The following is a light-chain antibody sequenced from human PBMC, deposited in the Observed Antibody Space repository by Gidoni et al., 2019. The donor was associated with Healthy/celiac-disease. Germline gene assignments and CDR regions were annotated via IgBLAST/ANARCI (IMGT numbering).Light chain of an antibody. J-gene: IGLJ2*01. CDR2: EVS. CDR3: SSYTSSISVV. Sequence: QSALTKPASASGSTGQSITISCTGTSSDVGGYNYVSWYQQHPGKAPNLMIYEVSNRPSWVSHRFSGSKSGNTASLTISGLQAEDEADYYCSSYTSSISVVFGGGTKLTVL. CDR1: SSDVGGYNY. V-gene: IGLV2-14*01.